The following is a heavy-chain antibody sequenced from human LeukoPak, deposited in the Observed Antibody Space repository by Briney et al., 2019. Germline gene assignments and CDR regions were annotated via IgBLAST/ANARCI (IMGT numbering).Heavy chain of an antibody. V-gene: IGHV3-48*04. CDR1: GFTFSNYG. CDR3: AREWLVPFDY. J-gene: IGHJ4*02. D-gene: IGHD6-19*01. Sequence: GGSLRLSCAASGFTFSNYGMHWVRQAPGKGLEWVSYISSSSSTIYYADSVKGRFTISRDNAKNSLYLQMNSLRAEDTAVYYCAREWLVPFDYWGQGTLVTVSS. CDR2: ISSSSSTI.